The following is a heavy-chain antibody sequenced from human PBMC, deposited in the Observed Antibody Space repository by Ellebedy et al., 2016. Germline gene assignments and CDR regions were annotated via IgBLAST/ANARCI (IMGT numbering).Heavy chain of an antibody. CDR3: ARSYYGSGSYYGVEFDY. J-gene: IGHJ4*02. D-gene: IGHD3-10*01. Sequence: SETLSLXXAVSGGSISSYYWSWIRQPAGKGLEWIGRIYTSGSTNYNPSLKSRVTISVDTSKNQFSLKLSSVTAADTAVYYCARSYYGSGSYYGVEFDYWGQGTLVTVSS. CDR2: IYTSGST. CDR1: GGSISSYY. V-gene: IGHV4-4*07.